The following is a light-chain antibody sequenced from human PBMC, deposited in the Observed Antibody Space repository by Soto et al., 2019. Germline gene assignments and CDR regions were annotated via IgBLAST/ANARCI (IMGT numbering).Light chain of an antibody. J-gene: IGKJ1*01. CDR2: GAS. V-gene: IGKV3-15*01. CDR3: QQYNNWPGT. Sequence: EIGLTQSPGTPFVSPGERATLSCRASQSVSSKLAWYQQKPGQAPRLLFYGASTGATGIPARFSGSGSETEFTLSISSLQSEDFAVYYCQQYNNWPGTFGQGTKV. CDR1: QSVSSK.